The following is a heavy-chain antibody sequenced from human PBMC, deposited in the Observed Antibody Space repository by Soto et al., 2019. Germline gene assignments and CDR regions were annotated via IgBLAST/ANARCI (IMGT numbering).Heavy chain of an antibody. CDR2: IIPIFGTE. J-gene: IGHJ6*01. Sequence: QVQLVQSGAEVKKPGSSVKVSCKASGGTFSSYAISWVRQAPGQGLEWMGGIIPIFGTENYAQKLQGRVTITADESTSTAWMELSSLRPEDTDVYYCAGTAVVTSKGGYYYYGMDVWGQGTTVTVSS. V-gene: IGHV1-69*01. CDR1: GGTFSSYA. CDR3: AGTAVVTSKGGYYYYGMDV. D-gene: IGHD4-17*01.